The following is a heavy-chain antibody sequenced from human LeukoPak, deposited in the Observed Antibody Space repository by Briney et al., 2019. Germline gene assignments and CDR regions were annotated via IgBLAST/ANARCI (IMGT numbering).Heavy chain of an antibody. CDR2: TSSSSSYI. J-gene: IGHJ4*02. CDR1: GFTFSSYS. V-gene: IGHV3-21*01. CDR3: ARATTMEYYWGFDY. D-gene: IGHD3-10*01. Sequence: PGGSLRLSCAASGFTFSSYSMNWVRQAPGKGLEWVSSTSSSSSYIYYADSVKGRFTISRDNAKNSLYLQMNSLRAEDTAVYYCARATTMEYYWGFDYWGQGTLVTVSS.